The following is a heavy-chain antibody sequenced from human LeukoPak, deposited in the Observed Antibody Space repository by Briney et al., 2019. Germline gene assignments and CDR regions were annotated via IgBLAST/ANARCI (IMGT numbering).Heavy chain of an antibody. CDR3: AKYYGSGSYYNYYMDV. Sequence: GGSLRLSCAASGFDFSSSAMSWVRQAPGKGLEWVSAISNSGTSTYYADSVKGRFTISRDNSKNTLFLQMNTLRPEDTAVYYCAKYYGSGSYYNYYMDVWGKGTTVTVSS. J-gene: IGHJ6*03. CDR1: GFDFSSSA. CDR2: ISNSGTST. D-gene: IGHD3-10*01. V-gene: IGHV3-23*01.